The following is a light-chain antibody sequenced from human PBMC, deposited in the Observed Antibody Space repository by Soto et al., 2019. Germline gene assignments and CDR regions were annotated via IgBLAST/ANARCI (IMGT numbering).Light chain of an antibody. V-gene: IGLV2-14*01. Sequence: QSALTQPASVSGSPGQSITISCTGTSSDVGGYNYVSWYQQHPGKAPKLMIYEVSNRPSGVPARFSGSKSGTSASLAITGLQAEDEAEYYCQTYDRTLSGSVFGGGTKLTVL. CDR2: EVS. CDR3: QTYDRTLSGSV. J-gene: IGLJ2*01. CDR1: SSDVGGYNY.